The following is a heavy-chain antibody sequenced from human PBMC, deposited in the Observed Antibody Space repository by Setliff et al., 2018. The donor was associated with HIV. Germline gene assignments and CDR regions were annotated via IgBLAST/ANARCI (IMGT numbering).Heavy chain of an antibody. CDR2: IYNTRST. CDR3: ASWGRGWYHEYFDY. V-gene: IGHV4-59*11. D-gene: IGHD3-16*01. J-gene: IGHJ4*02. Sequence: PSETLSLTCTVSGGSISSHYWSWIRQPPGRGLEWIGYIYNTRSTNYHPSLKSRLTISVDTSKNQFSLNVRSVTAADTAVYYCASWGRGWYHEYFDYWGQGTLVTVSS. CDR1: GGSISSHY.